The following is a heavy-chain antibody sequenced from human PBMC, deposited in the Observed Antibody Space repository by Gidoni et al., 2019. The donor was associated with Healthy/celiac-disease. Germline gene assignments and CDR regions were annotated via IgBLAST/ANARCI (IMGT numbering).Heavy chain of an antibody. CDR1: GFTFSNAW. CDR3: TTDLGGFEYYYDSSGYYSDAFDI. V-gene: IGHV3-15*01. J-gene: IGHJ3*02. Sequence: EVQLVESGGGLVKPGGSLRLSCAASGFTFSNAWMSWVRQAPGKGLEWVGRIKSKTDGGTTDYAAPVKGRFTISRDDSKNTLYLQMNSLKTEDTAVYYCTTDLGGFEYYYDSSGYYSDAFDIWGQGTMVTVSS. D-gene: IGHD3-22*01. CDR2: IKSKTDGGTT.